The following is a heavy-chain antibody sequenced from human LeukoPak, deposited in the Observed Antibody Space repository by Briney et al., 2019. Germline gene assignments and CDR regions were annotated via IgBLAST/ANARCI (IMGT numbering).Heavy chain of an antibody. Sequence: GGSLRLSCAASGFTFSSYAMSWVRQAPGKGLEWVSGISGSGDNTCYADSVKGRFTISRDNSKNTLYVQVNSLGTEDTAAYYCAKGSYYNSSGSFYFDYWGQGTLVTVSS. CDR2: ISGSGDNT. D-gene: IGHD3-22*01. V-gene: IGHV3-23*01. CDR3: AKGSYYNSSGSFYFDY. J-gene: IGHJ4*02. CDR1: GFTFSSYA.